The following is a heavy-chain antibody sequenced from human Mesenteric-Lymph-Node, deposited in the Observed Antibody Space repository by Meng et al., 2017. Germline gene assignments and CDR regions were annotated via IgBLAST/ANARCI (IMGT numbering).Heavy chain of an antibody. CDR1: GGSISSYY. D-gene: IGHD6-13*01. J-gene: IGHJ3*02. Sequence: GSLRLSCTVSGGSISSYYWSWIRQPPGKGLEWIGYIYYSGSTNYNPSLKSRVTISVDTSKNQFSLKLSSVTAADTAVYYCARAISREQLVFDAFDIWGQGTMVTVSS. V-gene: IGHV4-59*01. CDR2: IYYSGST. CDR3: ARAISREQLVFDAFDI.